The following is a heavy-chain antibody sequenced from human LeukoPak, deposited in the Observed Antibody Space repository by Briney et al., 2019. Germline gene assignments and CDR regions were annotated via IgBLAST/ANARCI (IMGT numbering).Heavy chain of an antibody. CDR2: ISGYNGNT. D-gene: IGHD3-10*01. Sequence: ASVKVSCKTSGYTFNRYGISWVRQAPGQGLEWMGWISGYNGNTNYAQKVQGRVTMTRNTSISTAYMELSSLRSEDTAVYYCAREGKITMVQGVIRYYYMDVWGKGTTVTISS. J-gene: IGHJ6*03. V-gene: IGHV1-18*01. CDR1: GYTFNRYG. CDR3: AREGKITMVQGVIRYYYMDV.